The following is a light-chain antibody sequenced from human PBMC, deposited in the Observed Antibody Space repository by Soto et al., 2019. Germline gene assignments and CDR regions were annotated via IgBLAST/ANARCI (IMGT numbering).Light chain of an antibody. J-gene: IGKJ1*01. Sequence: EIVMTQSPATLSVSPGERATLSCRASQSVSSKLAWYQQKPGQAPRLLIYGASTRATGIPARFSGSGSGTEFTLTISSLQSEDFEVYYCQQYNNWPRTFGQGTKVEIK. CDR3: QQYNNWPRT. CDR1: QSVSSK. CDR2: GAS. V-gene: IGKV3-15*01.